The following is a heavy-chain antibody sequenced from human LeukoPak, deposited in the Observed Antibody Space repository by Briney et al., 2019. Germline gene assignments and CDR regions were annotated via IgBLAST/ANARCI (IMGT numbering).Heavy chain of an antibody. V-gene: IGHV3-23*01. D-gene: IGHD4-11*01. J-gene: IGHJ4*02. CDR3: ARDRNFPRDQFDY. CDR1: GFTFGSYA. Sequence: GGSLRLSCAASGFTFGSYAMSWVRQAPGKGLEWVSAISADGGSAWYAGSVRGRSTISRDNSKNTVYLQMKSLGAEDTAVYFCARDRNFPRDQFDYWGQGTLVTVSS. CDR2: ISADGGSA.